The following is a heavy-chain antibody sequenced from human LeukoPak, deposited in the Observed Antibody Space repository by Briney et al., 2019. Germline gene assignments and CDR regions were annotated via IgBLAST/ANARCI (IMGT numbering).Heavy chain of an antibody. J-gene: IGHJ4*02. V-gene: IGHV3-66*01. CDR3: ARGLLRDGYTYTYSFDY. D-gene: IGHD5-18*01. CDR1: GFTVSTNY. Sequence: GGSLRLSCAASGFTVSTNYMNWVRQAPGKGLEWVSVVYMGGTTYYADSVKGRFTISRDSTKNTIYLQMNNLRAEDTAVYYCARGLLRDGYTYTYSFDYWGQGALVTVSS. CDR2: VYMGGTT.